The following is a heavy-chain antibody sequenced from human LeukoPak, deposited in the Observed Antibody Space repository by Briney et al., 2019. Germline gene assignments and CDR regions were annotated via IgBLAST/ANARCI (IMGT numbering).Heavy chain of an antibody. Sequence: KPSETLSLTCTVSGGSISSYYWSWIRQPPGKGLEWIGYIYYSGSTYYNPSLKSRVTMSVDTSKNQFSLKLSSVTAADTAVYYCARGVTGSSFFVLSRSFDYWGQGTLVTVSS. J-gene: IGHJ4*02. D-gene: IGHD6-6*01. CDR1: GGSISSYY. CDR2: IYYSGST. V-gene: IGHV4-59*04. CDR3: ARGVTGSSFFVLSRSFDY.